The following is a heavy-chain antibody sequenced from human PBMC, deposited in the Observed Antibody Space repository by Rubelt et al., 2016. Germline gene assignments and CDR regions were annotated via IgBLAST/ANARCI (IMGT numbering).Heavy chain of an antibody. D-gene: IGHD3-3*01. J-gene: IGHJ5*02. Sequence: QVTLKESGPVLVKPTETLTLTCTVSGFSLSNARMGVSWIRQPPGKALEWLAHIFSNDEKSYSTSLKSRLTISKDTSKSQVVLTMTNMDPVDTATYYCARIIPHYDFWSGYGDWFDPWGQGTLVTVSS. V-gene: IGHV2-26*01. CDR1: GFSLSNARMG. CDR2: IFSNDEK. CDR3: ARIIPHYDFWSGYGDWFDP.